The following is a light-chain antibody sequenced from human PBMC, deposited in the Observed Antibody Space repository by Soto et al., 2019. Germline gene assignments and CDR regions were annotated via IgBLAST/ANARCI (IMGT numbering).Light chain of an antibody. J-gene: IGLJ7*01. CDR3: CSYAGSRV. CDR2: EVS. Sequence: QYALTQPASVSGSPGQSITISCTGTSSDVGSYNLVSWYQQHPGKAPKLMIYEVSKRPSGVSNRFSGSKSGNTASLTISGLQAEDEADYYCCSYAGSRVFGGGTQLTVL. V-gene: IGLV2-23*02. CDR1: SSDVGSYNL.